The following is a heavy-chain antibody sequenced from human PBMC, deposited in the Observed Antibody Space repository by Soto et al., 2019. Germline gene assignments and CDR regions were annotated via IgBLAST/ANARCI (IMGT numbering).Heavy chain of an antibody. CDR3: ASTYYNGDSYYLTEYFQY. J-gene: IGHJ1*01. CDR2: IAYDSSKK. V-gene: IGHV3-30*03. CDR1: GFSFSYYS. Sequence: QVQLVESGGGVVQPGRSVRLSCAASGFSFSYYSMHWVRQAPGKGLEWVAVIAYDSSKKYYADSVNGRFTISRYNSKNTLYLQMNSLRDADTDVYYCASTYYNGDSYYLTEYFQYWGYGKLVNVSS. D-gene: IGHD2-15*01.